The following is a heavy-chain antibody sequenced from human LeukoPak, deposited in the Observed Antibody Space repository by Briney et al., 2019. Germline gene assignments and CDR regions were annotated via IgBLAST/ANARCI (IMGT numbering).Heavy chain of an antibody. CDR3: ARTSYFDSSGYYGWGAFDY. CDR2: SRNKPSSYTT. Sequence: GGFLRLSCATSGFTFSDHYMDWVRQAPGKGLEWVGRSRNKPSSYTTEYAASVKGRFTISRDDSKNSLYLQMNSLKTEDTAVYYCARTSYFDSSGYYGWGAFDYWSQGTLVTVSS. CDR1: GFTFSDHY. J-gene: IGHJ4*02. D-gene: IGHD3-22*01. V-gene: IGHV3-72*01.